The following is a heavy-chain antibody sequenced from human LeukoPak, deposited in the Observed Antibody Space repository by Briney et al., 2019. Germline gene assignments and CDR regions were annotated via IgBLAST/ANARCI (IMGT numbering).Heavy chain of an antibody. V-gene: IGHV3-74*01. CDR1: AFTFSSYW. CDR2: INSDGSST. J-gene: IGHJ2*01. CDR3: ARGSDCSGGSCYSYWYFDL. D-gene: IGHD2-15*01. Sequence: GGSLRLSCAASAFTFSSYWMHWVRQAPGKGLVWVSRINSDGSSTSYADSVKGRFTIPRDNAKNTLYLQMNSLRAEDTAMYYCARGSDCSGGSCYSYWYFDLWGRGTLVTVSS.